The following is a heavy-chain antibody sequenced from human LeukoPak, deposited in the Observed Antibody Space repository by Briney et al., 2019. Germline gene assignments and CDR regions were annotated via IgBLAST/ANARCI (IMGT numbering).Heavy chain of an antibody. V-gene: IGHV3-7*01. J-gene: IGHJ4*02. Sequence: GGSLRLSCAASGFTFSGYWMSWVRQAPGKGLEWVANIKQDGSEKYYVDSVKGRFTISRDNAKNSLYLQMNSLRAEDTAVYYCARIPEYSSSWFFDYWGQGTLVTVSS. CDR3: ARIPEYSSSWFFDY. CDR1: GFTFSGYW. CDR2: IKQDGSEK. D-gene: IGHD6-13*01.